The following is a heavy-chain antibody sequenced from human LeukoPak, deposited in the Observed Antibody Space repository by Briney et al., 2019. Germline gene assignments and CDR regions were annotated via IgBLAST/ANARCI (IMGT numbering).Heavy chain of an antibody. D-gene: IGHD4-17*01. J-gene: IGHJ4*02. V-gene: IGHV3-66*01. CDR2: IYSGGST. Sequence: GGSLRLSCAASGFTVSSNYMSWVRQAPGKGLEWVSVIYSGGSTYYADSVKGRFTISRDNSKSTLYLQMNSLRAEDTAVYYCARGDLAVTTGYFDYWGQGTLVTVSS. CDR3: ARGDLAVTTGYFDY. CDR1: GFTVSSNY.